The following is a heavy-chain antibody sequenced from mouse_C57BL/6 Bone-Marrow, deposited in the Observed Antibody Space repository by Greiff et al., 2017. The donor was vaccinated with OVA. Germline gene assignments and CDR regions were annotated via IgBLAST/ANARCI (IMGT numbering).Heavy chain of an antibody. D-gene: IGHD2-3*01. CDR2: IYPRSGNT. V-gene: IGHV1-81*01. Sequence: VQLVESGAELARPGASVKLSCKASGYTFTSYGISWVKQRTGQGLEWIGEIYPRSGNTYYNEKFKGTATLTADKSSSTAYMELRSLTSEDSAVYFCARVDGYYVLCAMDYWGQGTSVTVSS. J-gene: IGHJ4*01. CDR1: GYTFTSYG. CDR3: ARVDGYYVLCAMDY.